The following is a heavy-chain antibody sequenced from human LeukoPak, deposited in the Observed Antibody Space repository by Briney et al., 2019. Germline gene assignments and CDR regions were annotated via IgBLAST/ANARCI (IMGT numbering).Heavy chain of an antibody. D-gene: IGHD3-10*01. J-gene: IGHJ3*02. V-gene: IGHV3-48*02. Sequence: GGSLRLSCAASGFTFSSYSMSWVRQAPGKGLEWVSHISTSSGTIYYADSVKGRFTISRDNAKNSLYLQMNSLRDEDTAVYYCARVLRGAFDIWGQGTMVTVSS. CDR1: GFTFSSYS. CDR2: ISTSSGTI. CDR3: ARVLRGAFDI.